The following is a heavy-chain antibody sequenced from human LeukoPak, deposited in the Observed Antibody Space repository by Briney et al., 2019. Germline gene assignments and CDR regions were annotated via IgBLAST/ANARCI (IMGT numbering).Heavy chain of an antibody. CDR3: ARAYCSGGSCYFYYYYGMDV. Sequence: ASVKVSCKASGYTFTRYGISWVRQAPGQRLEWMGWISAYNGNTNYAQKLQGRVTMTTDTSTSTAYMELRSLRSDDTAVYYCARAYCSGGSCYFYYYYGMDVWGQGTTVTVSS. D-gene: IGHD2-15*01. J-gene: IGHJ6*02. CDR1: GYTFTRYG. V-gene: IGHV1-18*01. CDR2: ISAYNGNT.